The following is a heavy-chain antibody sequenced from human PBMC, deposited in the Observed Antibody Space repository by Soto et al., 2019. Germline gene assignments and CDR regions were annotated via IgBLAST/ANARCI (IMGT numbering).Heavy chain of an antibody. CDR3: ARAGGSGYRYNWFDP. D-gene: IGHD3-22*01. J-gene: IGHJ5*02. V-gene: IGHV4-59*01. CDR1: GGSISSYY. Sequence: SETLSLTCTVSGGSISSYYWSWIRQPPGKGLEWIGYIYYSGSTNYNPSLKSRVTISVDTSKNQFSLKLSSVTAADTAVYYCARAGGSGYRYNWFDPWGQGTLVTVSS. CDR2: IYYSGST.